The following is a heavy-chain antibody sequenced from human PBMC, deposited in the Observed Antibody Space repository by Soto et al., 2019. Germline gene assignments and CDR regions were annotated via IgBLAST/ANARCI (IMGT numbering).Heavy chain of an antibody. CDR3: ARDSGKGAYFDY. CDR2: IRNKANSYTT. Sequence: VQLVESGGGLVQPGGSQRLSCAASGFTFSDHYMDWVGQAPGKGLEWVGRIRNKANSYTTDYAASVKGRFTISRDDSQDSPYLQMNSLKTEDTALYYCARDSGKGAYFDYWGHGTLATLSS. D-gene: IGHD1-26*01. J-gene: IGHJ4*01. CDR1: GFTFSDHY. V-gene: IGHV3-72*01.